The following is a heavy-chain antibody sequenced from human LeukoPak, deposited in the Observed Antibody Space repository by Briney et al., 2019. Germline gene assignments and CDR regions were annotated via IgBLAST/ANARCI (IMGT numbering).Heavy chain of an antibody. CDR2: MNPNRGNT. Sequence: GASVKVSCKASGYTFTSYDINWVRQATGQGLEWMGWMNPNRGNTGYAQKFQGRVTITRNTSISTAYMELSSLRSEDTAVYYCARGAGSSSAYYYYYYYMDVWGKGTTVTVSS. CDR1: GYTFTSYD. J-gene: IGHJ6*03. CDR3: ARGAGSSSAYYYYYYYMDV. D-gene: IGHD6-6*01. V-gene: IGHV1-8*03.